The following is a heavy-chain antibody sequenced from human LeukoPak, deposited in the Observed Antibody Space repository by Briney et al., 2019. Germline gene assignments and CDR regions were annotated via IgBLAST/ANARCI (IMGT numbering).Heavy chain of an antibody. Sequence: GGSLRLSCAASGFTFRTYAMHWVRQSPGKGLEWVAVISYDASNKYYADSVKGRFTISRDNSKNTLYLQMNSLRAEDTAVYYCASHKPHPVRYYFDSSGAIDYWGQGTLVTVSS. CDR3: ASHKPHPVRYYFDSSGAIDY. V-gene: IGHV3-30-3*01. J-gene: IGHJ4*02. CDR2: ISYDASNK. CDR1: GFTFRTYA. D-gene: IGHD3-22*01.